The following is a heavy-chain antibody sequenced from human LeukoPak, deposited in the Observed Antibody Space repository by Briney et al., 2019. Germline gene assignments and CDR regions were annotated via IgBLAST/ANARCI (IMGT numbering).Heavy chain of an antibody. J-gene: IGHJ4*02. CDR3: AREGDIYCSGGSCSEDY. V-gene: IGHV1-18*01. CDR2: ISAYNGNT. D-gene: IGHD2-15*01. Sequence: GASVKVSCKASGYTFTSYGISWVRQAPGQGLEWMGWISAYNGNTNYAQKLQGRVTMTTDTSTSTAYMELRSPRSDDTAVYYCAREGDIYCSGGSCSEDYWGQGTLVTVSS. CDR1: GYTFTSYG.